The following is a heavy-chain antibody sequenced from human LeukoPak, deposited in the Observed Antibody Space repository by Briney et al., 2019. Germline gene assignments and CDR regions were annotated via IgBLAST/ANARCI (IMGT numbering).Heavy chain of an antibody. CDR2: IYSGGST. Sequence: GGSLRLSCAASGFTVSSNYMSWVRQAPGKGLEWVSVIYSGGSTYYADSVKVRFTISRDNSKNTLYLEMKSLRADDTAVYYCARGSWEVLNSPFDYWGQGTLVTVSS. D-gene: IGHD1-26*01. V-gene: IGHV3-66*01. J-gene: IGHJ4*02. CDR1: GFTVSSNY. CDR3: ARGSWEVLNSPFDY.